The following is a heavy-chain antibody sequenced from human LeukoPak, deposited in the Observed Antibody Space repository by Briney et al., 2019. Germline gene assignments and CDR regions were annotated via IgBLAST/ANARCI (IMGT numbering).Heavy chain of an antibody. CDR2: IWPGDSDT. V-gene: IGHV5-51*01. Sequence: GESLKISCKGSGYSFTSYWIGWVRQMPGKGLEWMGIIWPGDSDTRYRPSFKGQVTISADKSSSTAYLQWRSLKASDTAMYYCATTSRAFDMWGQGTLVTVSP. D-gene: IGHD1-1*01. CDR1: GYSFTSYW. J-gene: IGHJ3*02. CDR3: ATTSRAFDM.